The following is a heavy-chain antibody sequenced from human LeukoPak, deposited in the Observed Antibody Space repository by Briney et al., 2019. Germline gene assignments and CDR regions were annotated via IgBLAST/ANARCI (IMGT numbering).Heavy chain of an antibody. J-gene: IGHJ4*02. V-gene: IGHV1-3*03. Sequence: ASVKVSCKASRYTFTSYAMHWVRQAPGQRLEWMGWINAGNGNTKYSQEFQGRVTITRDTSASTAYMELSSLRSEDMAVYYCARAAVYSSARGPFDYWGQGTLVTVSS. CDR3: ARAAVYSSARGPFDY. CDR1: RYTFTSYA. CDR2: INAGNGNT. D-gene: IGHD6-19*01.